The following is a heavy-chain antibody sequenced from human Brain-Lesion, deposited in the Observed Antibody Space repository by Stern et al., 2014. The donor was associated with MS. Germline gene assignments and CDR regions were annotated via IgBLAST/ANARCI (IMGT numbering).Heavy chain of an antibody. D-gene: IGHD1-26*01. CDR1: GGSISSSTYY. V-gene: IGHV4-39*01. Sequence: VQLVESGPGLVKPSETLSLTCTVSGGSISSSTYYWAWIRPPPGQGLEGIGNFHYSGFTYYNPSLKTRITISADMSKKSYSLKLSSVTAADPAIYYCARHDSVPRPSQLYSARDRGPGYFDYWGQGTLVTVSS. CDR2: FHYSGFT. J-gene: IGHJ4*03. CDR3: ARHDSVPRPSQLYSARDRGPGYFDY.